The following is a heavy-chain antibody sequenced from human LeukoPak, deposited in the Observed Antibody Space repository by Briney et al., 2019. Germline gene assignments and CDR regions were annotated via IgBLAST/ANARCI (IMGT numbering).Heavy chain of an antibody. CDR3: ARILRYLFDP. Sequence: PSETLSLTCAVYGGSFSGYYWSWIRQPPGKGLEWIGEINHSGSTNYNPSLKSRVTISVDTSKNQFSLKLSSVTAADTAVYYCARILRYLFDPWGQGTLVTVSS. D-gene: IGHD3-9*01. J-gene: IGHJ5*02. CDR2: INHSGST. CDR1: GGSFSGYY. V-gene: IGHV4-34*01.